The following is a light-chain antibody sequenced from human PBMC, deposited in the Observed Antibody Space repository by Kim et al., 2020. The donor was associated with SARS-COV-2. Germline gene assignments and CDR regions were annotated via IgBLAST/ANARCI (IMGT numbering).Light chain of an antibody. CDR2: GTS. CDR3: QQYGSSPLT. Sequence: EIVVTQSPGTLSLSPGERATLSCRASQSVSSSYLAWYQQKPGQAPRLLIYGTSNRATGIPDRFSGSGSGTDFTLTISRLEPEDFAVYYCQQYGSSPLTFGGGTKVDIK. J-gene: IGKJ4*01. V-gene: IGKV3-20*01. CDR1: QSVSSSY.